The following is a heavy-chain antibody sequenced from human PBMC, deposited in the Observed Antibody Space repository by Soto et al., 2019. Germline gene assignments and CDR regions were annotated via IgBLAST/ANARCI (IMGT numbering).Heavy chain of an antibody. CDR1: GFTFGDYA. D-gene: IGHD2-8*02. J-gene: IGHJ6*02. V-gene: IGHV3-49*03. CDR3: TRDPSGPYGMDV. CDR2: IRSKAYVGTT. Sequence: GSLRLSCAASGFTFGDYAMSWFRQAPGKGLEWVGFIRSKAYVGTTEYAAAVKCRFTISRDDPKGTPYLQMNSLKPEDTAGYYCTRDPSGPYGMDVGGQGTTVTVSS.